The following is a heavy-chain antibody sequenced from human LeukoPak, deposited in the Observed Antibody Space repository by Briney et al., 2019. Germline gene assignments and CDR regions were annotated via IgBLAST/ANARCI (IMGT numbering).Heavy chain of an antibody. J-gene: IGHJ4*02. CDR2: SNPNSGGT. CDR1: GYTFTGYY. V-gene: IGHV1-2*02. CDR3: TRGDYGDYAFDY. D-gene: IGHD4-17*01. Sequence: ASVTVSCKASGYTFTGYYMHWVRQAPGQGQEWMGWSNPNSGGTNYAQKFQGRGTMTRDTSISTAYMEPSRLRSDDTAVYYCTRGDYGDYAFDYWGRGTLVTVSS.